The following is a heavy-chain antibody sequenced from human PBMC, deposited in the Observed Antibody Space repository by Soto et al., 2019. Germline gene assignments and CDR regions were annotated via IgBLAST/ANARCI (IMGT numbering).Heavy chain of an antibody. CDR1: GGSISSYY. Sequence: QVQLQESGPGLVKPSETLSLTCTVSGGSISSYYWSWIRQPPGKGLEWIGYIYYSGSTNYNPSLKSRVTISVDTSKNQLSVKLSSVPAADTAVYYCARSRGGYFDYWGQGTLVTVSS. V-gene: IGHV4-59*01. CDR3: ARSRGGYFDY. CDR2: IYYSGST. J-gene: IGHJ4*02. D-gene: IGHD3-16*01.